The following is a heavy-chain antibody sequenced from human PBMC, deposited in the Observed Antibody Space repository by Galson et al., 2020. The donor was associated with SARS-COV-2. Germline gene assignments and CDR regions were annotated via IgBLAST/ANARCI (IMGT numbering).Heavy chain of an antibody. CDR1: GLTFSSYW. CDR3: ASLGQNYWYFDL. V-gene: IGHV3-7*01. Sequence: GRSLRLSCAASGLTFSSYWMSCVRQAPGKGLEWLPNIKQDGSEKYYADSVKGRFTIARDNAKNSLYLQMNSLRAEDTAVYYCASLGQNYWYFDLWGRGTLVTVSS. J-gene: IGHJ2*01. CDR2: IKQDGSEK.